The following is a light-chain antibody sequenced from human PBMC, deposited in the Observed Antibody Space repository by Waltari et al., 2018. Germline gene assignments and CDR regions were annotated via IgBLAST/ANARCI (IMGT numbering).Light chain of an antibody. V-gene: IGKV1-5*01. J-gene: IGKJ1*01. CDR2: AAS. CDR3: QHYNAYRT. Sequence: DIQMTQSPSTLSASVGDRLIITCRASQSISTWLAWYQQKPGKAPKLLIFAASSLQTGGPSRFSGSGSGTEFTLTINSLQPDDFATYYCQHYNAYRTFGQGTKVEIK. CDR1: QSISTW.